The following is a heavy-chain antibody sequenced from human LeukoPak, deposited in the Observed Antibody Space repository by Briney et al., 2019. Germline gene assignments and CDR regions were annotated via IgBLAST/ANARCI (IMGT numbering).Heavy chain of an antibody. CDR2: IIPIFGTA. Sequence: GSSVKVSCKASGGTFSSYAISWVRQAPGQGLEWMGGIIPIFGTANYAQKFQGRVTITADESTSTAYMELSSLRSEDTAVYYCARGDDTTRKDYYCYYMDVWGKGTTVTVSS. CDR1: GGTFSSYA. D-gene: IGHD1-14*01. CDR3: ARGDDTTRKDYYCYYMDV. V-gene: IGHV1-69*01. J-gene: IGHJ6*03.